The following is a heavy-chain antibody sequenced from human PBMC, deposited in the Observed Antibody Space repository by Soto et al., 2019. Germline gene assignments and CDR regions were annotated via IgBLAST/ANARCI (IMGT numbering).Heavy chain of an antibody. CDR2: ISAYNGNT. J-gene: IGHJ4*02. CDR3: AGDGSYSAY. V-gene: IGHV1-18*01. CDR1: GYTFTNHA. D-gene: IGHD1-26*01. Sequence: ASVKVSCKASGYTFTNHAISWVRQAPGQGLEWMGWISAYNGNTNYAQRFQGRVTMTTDTSTNTAYMELRSLRSDDTAAYYCAGDGSYSAYWGQGTLVTVSS.